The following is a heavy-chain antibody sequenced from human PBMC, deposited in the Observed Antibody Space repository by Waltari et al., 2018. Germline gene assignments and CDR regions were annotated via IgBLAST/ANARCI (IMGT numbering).Heavy chain of an antibody. CDR1: GFTFRDSY. J-gene: IGHJ4*02. Sequence: VQLVESGGGLVKPGGSLRQSCAGSGFTFRDSYMSWIRRAPGKGPEWVSYIDSVSDGIYYTQSVKGRFTISRDNAKNPLYLQMNSLRVEDTAVYHCARTLAGRRLADYWGQGTLVTVSS. CDR2: IDSVSDGI. CDR3: ARTLAGRRLADY. D-gene: IGHD3-16*01. V-gene: IGHV3-11*01.